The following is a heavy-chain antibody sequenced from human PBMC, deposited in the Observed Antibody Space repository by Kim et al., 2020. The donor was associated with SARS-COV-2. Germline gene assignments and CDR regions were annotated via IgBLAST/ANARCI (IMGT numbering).Heavy chain of an antibody. CDR1: GGSFSGYY. CDR3: ARGIAAARNFDY. V-gene: IGHV4-34*01. J-gene: IGHJ4*02. CDR2: INHSGST. Sequence: SETLSLTCAVYGGSFSGYYWSWIRQPPGKGLEWIGEINHSGSTNYNPSLKSRVTISVDTSKNQFSLKLSSVPAADTAVYYCARGIAAARNFDYCGQGTLVTVSS. D-gene: IGHD6-13*01.